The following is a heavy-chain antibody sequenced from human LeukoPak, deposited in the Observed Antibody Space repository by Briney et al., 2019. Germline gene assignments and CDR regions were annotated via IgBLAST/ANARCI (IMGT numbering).Heavy chain of an antibody. J-gene: IGHJ4*02. D-gene: IGHD6-13*01. V-gene: IGHV1-46*01. CDR1: GYTFTSYY. CDR3: ARGFIAAAGSPITNFDY. CDR2: INPSGGST. Sequence: ASVKVSCKASGYTFTSYYMHWVRQAPGQGLEWMGIINPSGGSTSYAQKFQGRVTMTRDTSTSTVYMELSSLRSEDTAVYYCARGFIAAAGSPITNFDYWGQGTLVTVSS.